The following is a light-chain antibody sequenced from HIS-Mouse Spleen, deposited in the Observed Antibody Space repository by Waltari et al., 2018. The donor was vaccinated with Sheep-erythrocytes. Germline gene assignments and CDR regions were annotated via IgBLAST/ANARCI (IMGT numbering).Light chain of an antibody. CDR2: EGS. J-gene: IGLJ3*02. CDR1: SSDVGSYNI. Sequence: QSALTQPASVSGSPGQSITISCTGTSSDVGSYNIVSWYQQHPGKAPKPMIYEGSNRPSGVSNRFSGSKSGNTASLTISGLQAEDEADYYCCSYAGSSTPWVFGGGTKLTVL. V-gene: IGLV2-23*01. CDR3: CSYAGSSTPWV.